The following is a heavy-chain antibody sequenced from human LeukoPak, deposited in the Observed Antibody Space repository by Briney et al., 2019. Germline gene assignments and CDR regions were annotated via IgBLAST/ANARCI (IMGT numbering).Heavy chain of an antibody. CDR3: ARVSEGRYCSGGSCHFQRSAFDI. Sequence: GGSLRLSCAASGFTFSSYSMNWVRQAPGKGLEWVSSISSSSSYIYYADSVKGRFTISRDNAKNSLYLQMNSLRAEDTAVYYCARVSEGRYCSGGSCHFQRSAFDIWGQGTMVTVSS. D-gene: IGHD2-15*01. CDR1: GFTFSSYS. V-gene: IGHV3-21*01. J-gene: IGHJ3*02. CDR2: ISSSSSYI.